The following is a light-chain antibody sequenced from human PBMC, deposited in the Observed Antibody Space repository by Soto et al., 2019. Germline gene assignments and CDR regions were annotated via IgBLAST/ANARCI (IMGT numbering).Light chain of an antibody. CDR1: QSVSSYY. Sequence: EIVLTQSPGTLSLSPGERATLSCRASQSVSSYYLAWYQQKPGQAPRLLIYAASSRATGIPDRSSGGGSGTDFTLTISRLEPEDFAVYYCQQCGSSPWTFGQGTKVDIK. CDR3: QQCGSSPWT. J-gene: IGKJ1*01. V-gene: IGKV3-20*01. CDR2: AAS.